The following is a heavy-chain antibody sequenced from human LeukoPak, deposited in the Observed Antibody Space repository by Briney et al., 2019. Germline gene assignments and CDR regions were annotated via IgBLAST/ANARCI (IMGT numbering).Heavy chain of an antibody. V-gene: IGHV3-15*01. CDR1: GFTFSNAW. D-gene: IGHD3-9*01. J-gene: IGHJ4*02. Sequence: GGSLRLSCAASGFTFSNAWMRWVREAPGKGREWGGRIKCKSDGRTTDYDAPVKGRFTISRDDSQHTLDLQMHSLNTEDTPVYYSTTASLRYFDWLGPGTDYSGQGALVTVSS. CDR3: TTASLRYFDWLGPGTDY. CDR2: IKCKSDGRTT.